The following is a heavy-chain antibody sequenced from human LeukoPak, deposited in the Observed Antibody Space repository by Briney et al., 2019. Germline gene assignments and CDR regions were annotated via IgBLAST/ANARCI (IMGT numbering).Heavy chain of an antibody. V-gene: IGHV3-30-3*01. CDR2: ISFDGSNK. CDR3: ASTSGWYEPIDY. J-gene: IGHJ4*02. CDR1: GFTFTTYA. D-gene: IGHD6-19*01. Sequence: PGGSLRLSCAASGFTFTTYAMYWVRQAPGKGLEWVAVISFDGSNKFYADSVKGRFTISRDNSKNTLYLQMNSLRAEDTAVYYCASTSGWYEPIDYWGQGTLVTVSS.